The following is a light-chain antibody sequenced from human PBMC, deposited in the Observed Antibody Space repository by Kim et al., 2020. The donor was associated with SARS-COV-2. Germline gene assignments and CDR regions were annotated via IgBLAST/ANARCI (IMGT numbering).Light chain of an antibody. CDR1: SRDI. V-gene: IGLV2-23*02. CDR3: GSYQGTVV. Sequence: SVYRSPGQQVTVSYTGASRDIVSWYQHPPGEAHKLILFEVNNRPSQISNRFSGSKSGNTASLTSAGLEAEDEANYYCGSYQGTVVFGGGTQLTVL. J-gene: IGLJ2*01. CDR2: EVN.